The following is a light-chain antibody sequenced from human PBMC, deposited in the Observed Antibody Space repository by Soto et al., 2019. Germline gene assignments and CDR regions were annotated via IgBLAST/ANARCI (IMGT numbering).Light chain of an antibody. CDR2: DVN. CDR3: SSFTSSTSDV. J-gene: IGLJ1*01. V-gene: IGLV2-14*03. Sequence: QSALTQPASVSGSPGRSIAISCTGTSSDVGSYNSVSWYQQYPGKAPKLMIHDVNNRPSGISDRFSGSKSGNTASLTISGLQAEDEADYYCSSFTSSTSDVFGTGTKLTVL. CDR1: SSDVGSYNS.